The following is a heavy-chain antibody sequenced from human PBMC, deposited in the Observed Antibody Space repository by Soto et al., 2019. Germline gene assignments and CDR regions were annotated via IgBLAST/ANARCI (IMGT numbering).Heavy chain of an antibody. CDR2: IDPSDSQT. CDR3: ARQIYDSDTGPNFQYYFDS. J-gene: IGHJ4*02. V-gene: IGHV5-10-1*01. Sequence: GESLKISCKGSGYSFAGYWTTWVRQKPGRGLEWMGRIDPSDSQTYYSPSFRGHVTISVTKSITTVFLQWSSLRASDTAMYYCARQIYDSDTGPNFQYYFDSWGQGTPVTVSS. CDR1: GYSFAGYW. D-gene: IGHD3-22*01.